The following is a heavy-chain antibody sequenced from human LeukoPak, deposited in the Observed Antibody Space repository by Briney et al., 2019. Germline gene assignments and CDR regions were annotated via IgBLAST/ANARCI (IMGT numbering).Heavy chain of an antibody. CDR2: IYTSGST. V-gene: IGHV4-4*07. CDR3: ARDRGSAVAGIYYYYGMDV. J-gene: IGHJ6*02. CDR1: GGSISSYY. D-gene: IGHD6-19*01. Sequence: PSETLSLTCTVSGGSISSYYWSWIRQPAGKGLEWIGRIYTSGSTNYNPSLKSRVTMSVDTSKNQFSLKLSSVTAADTAVYYCARDRGSAVAGIYYYYGMDVWGQGTTVTVSS.